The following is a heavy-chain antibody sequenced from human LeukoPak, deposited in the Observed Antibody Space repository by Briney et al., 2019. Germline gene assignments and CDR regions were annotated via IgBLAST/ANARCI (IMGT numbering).Heavy chain of an antibody. D-gene: IGHD6-13*01. V-gene: IGHV3-21*01. CDR1: GFIFRGYT. J-gene: IGHJ4*02. CDR2: IDSSSNYT. CDR3: ARDSALYSSISFYLDY. Sequence: PGGSLRLSCAASGFIFRGYTMNWVCQAPGKGLEWVSSIDSSSNYTYYADSVQGRFTISRDNAKKSLSLQVNSLRAEDTAVYYCARDSALYSSISFYLDYWGQGTLVTVSS.